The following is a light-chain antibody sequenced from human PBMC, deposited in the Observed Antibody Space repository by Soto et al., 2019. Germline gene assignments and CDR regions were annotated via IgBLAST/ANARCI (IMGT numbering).Light chain of an antibody. V-gene: IGKV3-20*01. Sequence: IVMTQSPATLSVSPGERATLSCRASQTVNSDLAWFQQRPGQAPRLLIYDASSRATGIPDRFIGSGSGTDFTLTISRLEPEDFAVYYCQQYGNSPITFGQGTRLEIK. CDR2: DAS. J-gene: IGKJ5*01. CDR3: QQYGNSPIT. CDR1: QTVNSD.